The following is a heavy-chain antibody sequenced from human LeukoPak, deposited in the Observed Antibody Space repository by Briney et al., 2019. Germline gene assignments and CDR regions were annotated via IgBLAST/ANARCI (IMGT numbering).Heavy chain of an antibody. CDR1: GGTFSSYA. CDR3: ARDPIPPQDATAAAGYYYYYMDA. J-gene: IGHJ6*03. Sequence: RASVKVSCKASGGTFSSYAISWVRQAPGQGLEWMGGIIPIFGTANYAQKFQGRVTITADESTSTAYMELSSLRSEDTAVYYCARDPIPPQDATAAAGYYYYYMDAWGKGTTVTVSS. V-gene: IGHV1-69*13. D-gene: IGHD6-13*01. CDR2: IIPIFGTA.